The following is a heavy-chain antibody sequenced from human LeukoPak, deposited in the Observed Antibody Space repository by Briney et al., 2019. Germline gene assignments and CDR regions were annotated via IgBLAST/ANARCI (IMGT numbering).Heavy chain of an antibody. CDR1: GGTFGSYA. CDR3: ARIDDYSPNYYYYGMDV. Sequence: SVKVSCKASGGTFGSYAISWVRQAPGQGLEWMGGIIPIFGTANYAQKFQGRVTITADESTSTAYMELSSLRSEDTAVYYCARIDDYSPNYYYYGMDVWGQGTTVTVSS. V-gene: IGHV1-69*13. D-gene: IGHD4-11*01. J-gene: IGHJ6*02. CDR2: IIPIFGTA.